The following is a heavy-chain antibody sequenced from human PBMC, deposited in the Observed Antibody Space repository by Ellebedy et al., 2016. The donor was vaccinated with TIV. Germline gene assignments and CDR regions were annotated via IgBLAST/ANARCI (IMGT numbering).Heavy chain of an antibody. J-gene: IGHJ4*02. Sequence: PGGSLRLSCGASGFAVSSGAMGWVRQAPGKGLEYVSVIFTDDTAERTNSADSVKGRFTISRDNAKNSLSLQMNSLRAEDTAVYYCARESRDGYNSFDYWGQGTLVTVSS. CDR2: IFTDDTAERT. CDR3: ARESRDGYNSFDY. CDR1: GFAVSSGA. V-gene: IGHV3-53*01. D-gene: IGHD5-24*01.